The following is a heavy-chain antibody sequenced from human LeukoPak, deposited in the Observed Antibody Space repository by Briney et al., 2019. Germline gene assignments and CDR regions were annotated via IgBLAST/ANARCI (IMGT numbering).Heavy chain of an antibody. J-gene: IGHJ4*02. D-gene: IGHD3-22*01. CDR3: ARGPITTRSHFDY. Sequence: ASVKVSCKASGGTFSSYAISWVRQAPGQGLEWMGGIIPIFATANYTQKFQGRVTITADESTSTAYMELSSLRSEDTAVYYCARGPITTRSHFDYWGQGTLVTVSS. CDR1: GGTFSSYA. V-gene: IGHV1-69*13. CDR2: IIPIFATA.